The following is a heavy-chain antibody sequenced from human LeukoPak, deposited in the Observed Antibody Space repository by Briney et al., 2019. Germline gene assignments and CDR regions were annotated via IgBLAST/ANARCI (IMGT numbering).Heavy chain of an antibody. CDR2: IYYSGST. CDR3: ARGNDYGDYTG. D-gene: IGHD4-17*01. V-gene: IGHV4-59*08. CDR1: GRSIRSQY. J-gene: IGHJ3*01. Sequence: SETLSLTCTVSGRSIRSQYWSWIRQPPGKGLEWIGYIYYSGSTNYNPSLNSRVTISVDTSKNQFSLKLSSVTAADTAFYYCARGNDYGDYTGWGQGTMVTVSS.